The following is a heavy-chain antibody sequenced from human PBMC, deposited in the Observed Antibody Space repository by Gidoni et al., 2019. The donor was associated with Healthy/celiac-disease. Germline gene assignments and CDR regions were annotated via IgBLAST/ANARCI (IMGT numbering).Heavy chain of an antibody. J-gene: IGHJ3*02. D-gene: IGHD3-22*01. Sequence: QVQLVESGGGLVKPGGSLSLSCAAPGFPFCAYYLSWIRQAPGKRLEWVSYISSSSSYTNYADSVKGRFTISRDNAKNSLYLQMNSLRAEDTAVYYCARARESSGYYSHDAFDIWGQGTMVTVSS. CDR2: ISSSSSYT. CDR3: ARARESSGYYSHDAFDI. V-gene: IGHV3-11*06. CDR1: GFPFCAYY.